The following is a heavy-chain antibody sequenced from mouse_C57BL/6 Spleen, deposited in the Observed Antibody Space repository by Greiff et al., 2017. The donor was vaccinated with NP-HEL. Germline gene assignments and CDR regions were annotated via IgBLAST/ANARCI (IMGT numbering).Heavy chain of an antibody. Sequence: VQLQQPGAELVKPGASVKLSCKASGYTFTSYWMHWVKQRPGRGLEWIGRIDPSDSYTNYNQKFKGKATLTVDTSSSTAYMQLSSLTSEDSAVYYCARRGITTVVGGYYFDYWGQGTTLTVSS. CDR1: GYTFTSYW. CDR2: IDPSDSYT. J-gene: IGHJ2*01. CDR3: ARRGITTVVGGYYFDY. V-gene: IGHV1-69*02. D-gene: IGHD1-1*01.